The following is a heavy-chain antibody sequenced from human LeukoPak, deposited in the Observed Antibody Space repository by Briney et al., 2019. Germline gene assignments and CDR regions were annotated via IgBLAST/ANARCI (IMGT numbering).Heavy chain of an antibody. Sequence: PGGSLRLSSAASGFIFTNYWMSWVRQVPGKGLEWVSYISSSSSTIYYADSVKGRFTISRDNAKNSLYLQMNSLRAEDTAVYYCAGGSYYGIFPPDYWGQGTLVTVSS. CDR2: ISSSSSTI. CDR3: AGGSYYGIFPPDY. V-gene: IGHV3-48*01. D-gene: IGHD1-26*01. J-gene: IGHJ4*02. CDR1: GFIFTNYW.